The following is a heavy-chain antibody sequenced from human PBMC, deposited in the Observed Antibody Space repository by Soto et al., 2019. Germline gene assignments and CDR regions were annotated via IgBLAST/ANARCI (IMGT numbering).Heavy chain of an antibody. CDR3: ARDEGIAARLSYYYYGMDV. V-gene: IGHV1-2*02. Sequence: ASVKVSCKASGCTFTGYYMHWVRQAPGQGLEWMGWINPNSGGTNYAQKFQGRVTMTRDTSISTAYMELSRLRSDDTAVYYCARDEGIAARLSYYYYGMDVWGQGTTVTVSS. D-gene: IGHD6-6*01. J-gene: IGHJ6*02. CDR2: INPNSGGT. CDR1: GCTFTGYY.